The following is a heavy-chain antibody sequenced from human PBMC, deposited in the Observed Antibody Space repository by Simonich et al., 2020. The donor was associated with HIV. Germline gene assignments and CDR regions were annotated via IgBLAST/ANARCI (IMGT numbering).Heavy chain of an antibody. CDR3: ARRGSVSSGSPRYFDS. CDR2: IYTTEST. Sequence: QVQLQESGPGLVKPSETLSLTCTVSGGSISSSYWSWIRQPAGKGLGWIGHIYTTESTNYNPSLKSRVTISVDKSRKQFSRKLTSVTAADTAVYYCARRGSVSSGSPRYFDSWGHGTLVTVSS. V-gene: IGHV4-4*07. D-gene: IGHD3-10*01. J-gene: IGHJ4*01. CDR1: GGSISSSY.